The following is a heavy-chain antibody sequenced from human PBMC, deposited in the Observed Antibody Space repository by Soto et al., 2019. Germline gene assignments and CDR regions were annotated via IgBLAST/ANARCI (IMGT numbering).Heavy chain of an antibody. CDR1: GFTFDDYA. J-gene: IGHJ4*02. CDR2: ISWNSGSI. V-gene: IGHV3-9*01. CDR3: AKDRYYYDSSGYYDY. D-gene: IGHD3-22*01. Sequence: QLVESGGGLVQPGGPLRLSCAASGFTFDDYAMHWVRQAPGKGLEWVSGISWNSGSIGYADSVKGRFTISRDNAKNSLYLQMNSLRAEDTALYYCAKDRYYYDSSGYYDYWGQGTLVTVSS.